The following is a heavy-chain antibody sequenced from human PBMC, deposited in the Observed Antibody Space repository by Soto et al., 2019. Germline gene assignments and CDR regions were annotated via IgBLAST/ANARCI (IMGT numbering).Heavy chain of an antibody. J-gene: IGHJ4*02. V-gene: IGHV2-5*02. CDR2: IYSEDDE. D-gene: IGHD5-18*01. CDR3: AHRTRGCSYHFDS. CDR1: GFSLTTSGVG. Sequence: QITLKESGPTLVKPTQTLTLTCTFSGFSLTTSGVGVVWIRQPPEKALEWLALIYSEDDEGYSTSLKSRLTITKGTSKHQVVLTMTNMDPVDKATYYCAHRTRGCSYHFDSWGQGTLVTVSS.